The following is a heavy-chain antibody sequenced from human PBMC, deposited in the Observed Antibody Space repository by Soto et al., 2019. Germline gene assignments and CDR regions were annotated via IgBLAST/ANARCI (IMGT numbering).Heavy chain of an antibody. Sequence: ASVKVSCKVSGYTLTELSMHWVRQAPGKGLEWMGGFDPEDGETIYAQKFQGRVTMTEDTSTDTAYMELSSLRSEDTAVYYCATFLQSYSRISGCTIAARCYAFDIWGQGTMVTVSS. CDR2: FDPEDGET. CDR1: GYTLTELS. V-gene: IGHV1-24*01. D-gene: IGHD6-6*01. J-gene: IGHJ3*02. CDR3: ATFLQSYSRISGCTIAARCYAFDI.